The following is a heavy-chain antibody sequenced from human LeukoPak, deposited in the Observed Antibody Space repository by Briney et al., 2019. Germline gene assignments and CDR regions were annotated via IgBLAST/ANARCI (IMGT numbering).Heavy chain of an antibody. Sequence: GGSLRLSCAASGFTFSDYYMSWIRQAPGKGLEWVSYISSSSSYTNYADTVKGRFTISRDNAKNSLYLQMNSLRAEDTAVYNCARGGPDAFDIWGQGTMVTVSS. J-gene: IGHJ3*02. V-gene: IGHV3-11*06. CDR2: ISSSSSYT. CDR1: GFTFSDYY. CDR3: ARGGPDAFDI.